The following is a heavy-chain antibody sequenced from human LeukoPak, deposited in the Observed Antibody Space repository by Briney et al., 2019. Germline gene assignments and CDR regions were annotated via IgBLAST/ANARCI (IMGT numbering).Heavy chain of an antibody. CDR2: IYYSGST. J-gene: IGHJ3*02. CDR3: AREIIRLQNAFDI. CDR1: GGSISSYY. D-gene: IGHD3-3*02. V-gene: IGHV4-59*01. Sequence: SETLSLTCTVSGGSISSYYWSWIRQPPGKGLEWIGYIYYSGSTNCNPSLKSRVTISVDTSKNQFSLKLSSVTAADTAVYYCAREIIRLQNAFDIWGQGTMVTVSS.